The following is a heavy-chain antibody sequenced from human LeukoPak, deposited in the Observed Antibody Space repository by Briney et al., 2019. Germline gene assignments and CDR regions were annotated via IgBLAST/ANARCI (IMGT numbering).Heavy chain of an antibody. CDR2: IDHDGSGT. D-gene: IGHD4-11*01. CDR1: GFTFKNYW. J-gene: IGHJ4*02. Sequence: PGGSLRLSCAASGFTFKNYWMHWVRQAPGTGLVWVSRIDHDGSGTSYADSVKGRFTVSRDNAKNTLYLQMNSLRAEETAVYYCARDLSYSFNYWGQGTRVTVSS. V-gene: IGHV3-74*01. CDR3: ARDLSYSFNY.